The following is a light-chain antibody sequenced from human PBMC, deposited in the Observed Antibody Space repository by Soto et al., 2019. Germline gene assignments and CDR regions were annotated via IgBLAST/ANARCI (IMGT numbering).Light chain of an antibody. Sequence: EIVMTQSPATLSVSPGERATLSCRASQSVSSNLAWYQQKPGQAPRLLIYGASTRATAIPARFNGSGSGTEFTLTISSLQSEDFAVYYCQQYNNWPVTFGQGTKVEI. V-gene: IGKV3-15*01. J-gene: IGKJ1*01. CDR1: QSVSSN. CDR2: GAS. CDR3: QQYNNWPVT.